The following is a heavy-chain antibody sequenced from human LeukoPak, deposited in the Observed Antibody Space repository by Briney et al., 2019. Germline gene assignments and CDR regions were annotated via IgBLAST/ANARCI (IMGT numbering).Heavy chain of an antibody. Sequence: SETLSLTCTVSGGSISSYYWSWIRQPPGKGLEWIGEINHSGSTNYNPSLKSRVTISVDTSKNQFSLKLSSVTAADTAVYYCARGVIKSPGITMVRGGRGDYYGMDVWGQGTTVTVSS. CDR2: INHSGST. CDR3: ARGVIKSPGITMVRGGRGDYYGMDV. CDR1: GGSISSYY. D-gene: IGHD3-10*01. J-gene: IGHJ6*02. V-gene: IGHV4-34*01.